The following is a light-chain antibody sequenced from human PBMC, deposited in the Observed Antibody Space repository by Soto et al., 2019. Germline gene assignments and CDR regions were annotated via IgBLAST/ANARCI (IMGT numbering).Light chain of an antibody. CDR3: QSYDSRLSGSV. CDR1: TSNIGASYD. CDR2: GNS. J-gene: IGLJ2*01. V-gene: IGLV1-40*01. Sequence: QSVLTQLASVGGSPGQRVTLSCTGSTSNIGASYDVHWYHQLPGTAPKLLIHGNSSRTSGVPDRFSGSKFGTSASLAITGLQAEDEADYCCQSYDSRLSGSVFCEGSKLAVL.